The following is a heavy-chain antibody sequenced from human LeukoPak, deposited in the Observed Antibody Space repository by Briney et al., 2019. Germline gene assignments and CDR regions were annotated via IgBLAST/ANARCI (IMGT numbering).Heavy chain of an antibody. V-gene: IGHV1-46*01. CDR3: ARGGTVLRPNSPHDY. CDR1: GYTFTSYY. Sequence: GASVKVSCKASGYTFTSYYMHWVRQAPGQGLEWMGIINPSGGRTSYAQKFQGRVTMTRDTSTSTVYMELSSLRSDDTAVYYCARGGTVLRPNSPHDYWGQGTLVTVSS. J-gene: IGHJ4*02. CDR2: INPSGGRT. D-gene: IGHD4-17*01.